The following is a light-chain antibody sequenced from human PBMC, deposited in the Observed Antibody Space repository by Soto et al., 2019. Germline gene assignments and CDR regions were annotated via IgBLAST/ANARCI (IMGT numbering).Light chain of an antibody. V-gene: IGLV1-40*01. J-gene: IGLJ2*01. CDR2: DNI. CDR1: SSNIGAGYD. CDR3: QSYASSLSGVL. Sequence: QSVLTQPPSVSGAPGQRVTISCTGSSSNIGAGYDVHWYQQLPGTAPKLLIYDNINRPSGVPDRFSGSKSGTSASLAITGLQAEDEADYYCQSYASSLSGVLFGGGTKLTVL.